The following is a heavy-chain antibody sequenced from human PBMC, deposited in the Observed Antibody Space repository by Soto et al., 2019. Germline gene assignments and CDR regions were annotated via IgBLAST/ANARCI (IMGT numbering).Heavy chain of an antibody. CDR2: INGSGGST. V-gene: IGHV3-23*01. CDR3: AKAASHSRYHLPE. J-gene: IGHJ4*02. CDR1: GFTFSTYA. D-gene: IGHD2-2*01. Sequence: EVQLLESGGGLIQPGGSLRLSCAASGFTFSTYAMSWVRQAPGKGLEWVSVINGSGGSTYYADSVRGRFTISRDNSKNTLYLQMNSLRAEDTAVYYCAKAASHSRYHLPEWGQGTLVTVSS.